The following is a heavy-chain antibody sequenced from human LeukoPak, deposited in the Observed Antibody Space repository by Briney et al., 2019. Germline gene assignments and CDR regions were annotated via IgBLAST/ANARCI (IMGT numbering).Heavy chain of an antibody. D-gene: IGHD2-2*01. J-gene: IGHJ4*02. CDR3: TTGVVESIVVVPGGDY. Sequence: PGGSLRLSCAASGFTFSNAWMSWVRQAPGKGLEWVGRIKSKTDGGTTDYAAPVKGRFTISRDDSKNTLYLQMNSLKTEDTAVYYCTTGVVESIVVVPGGDYWGQGTLVTVSS. CDR2: IKSKTDGGTT. CDR1: GFTFSNAW. V-gene: IGHV3-15*01.